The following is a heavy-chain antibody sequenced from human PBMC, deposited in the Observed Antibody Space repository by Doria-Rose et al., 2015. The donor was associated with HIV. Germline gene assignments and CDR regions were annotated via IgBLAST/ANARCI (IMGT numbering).Heavy chain of an antibody. J-gene: IGHJ4*02. CDR3: ARARNYGFPHFFDF. D-gene: IGHD3-10*01. CDR1: GDSISSGDSF. CDR2: ISSSGTT. Sequence: QVQLQESGPGLVRPSQTLSLTCTVSGDSISSGDSFWSWIRQHPGKGPEWIGYISSSGTTYYYPSLRSRLTISLDASKNQFSLNLNSVTAADTAVYYCARARNYGFPHFFDFWGQGTLVTVSS. V-gene: IGHV4-30-4*01.